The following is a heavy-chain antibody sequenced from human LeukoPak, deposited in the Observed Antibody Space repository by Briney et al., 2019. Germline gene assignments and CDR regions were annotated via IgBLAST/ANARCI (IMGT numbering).Heavy chain of an antibody. V-gene: IGHV1-18*04. Sequence: AASVKVSCKASGYTFTGYYMHWVRQAPGQGLEWMGWISAYNGNTNYAQKLQGRVTMTTDTSTSTAYMELRSLRSDDTAVYYCARGGGSYRIFDYWGQGTLVTVSS. CDR2: ISAYNGNT. J-gene: IGHJ4*02. CDR1: GYTFTGYY. CDR3: ARGGGSYRIFDY. D-gene: IGHD1-26*01.